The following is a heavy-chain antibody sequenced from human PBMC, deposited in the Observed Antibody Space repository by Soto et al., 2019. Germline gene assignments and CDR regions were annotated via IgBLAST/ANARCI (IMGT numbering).Heavy chain of an antibody. CDR3: ASAHSNYYYFDY. J-gene: IGHJ4*02. D-gene: IGHD4-4*01. V-gene: IGHV4-59*01. CDR2: IYYSGST. Sequence: SETLSLTCTVSGGSISSYYWSWIRQPPGKGLEWIGYIYYSGSTNYNPSLKSRVTISVDTSKNQFSLKLSSVTAADTAVYYCASAHSNYYYFDYWGQGTLVTVSS. CDR1: GGSISSYY.